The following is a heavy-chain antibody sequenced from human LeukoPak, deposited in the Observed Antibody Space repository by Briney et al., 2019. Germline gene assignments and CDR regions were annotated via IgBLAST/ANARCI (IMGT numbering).Heavy chain of an antibody. V-gene: IGHV3-53*01. CDR1: GFTFSNHG. D-gene: IGHD1-26*01. Sequence: PGGTLRLSCAASGFTFSNHGMNWVRQAPGKGLEWVSEIYSDGSTYNAASVKGRFSISRDNSKNTVYLQMNSLRAEDTAVYYCARELREHGVFDIWGQGTMVTVSS. J-gene: IGHJ3*02. CDR3: ARELREHGVFDI. CDR2: IYSDGST.